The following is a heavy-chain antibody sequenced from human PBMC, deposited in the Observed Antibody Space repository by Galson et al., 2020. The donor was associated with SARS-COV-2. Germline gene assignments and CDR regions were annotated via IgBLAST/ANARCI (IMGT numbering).Heavy chain of an antibody. J-gene: IGHJ3*02. Sequence: ASVKVPCKASGYTFTGHYMHWVRQAPGQGLEWMGWINPNSGGTKCAQKFQGRVTMTRDTSIATAYMELSRLRSDDTAVYYCAREYYYDSSNFRAFDIWGQGTMVTVS. CDR3: AREYYYDSSNFRAFDI. D-gene: IGHD3-22*01. V-gene: IGHV1-2*02. CDR2: INPNSGGT. CDR1: GYTFTGHY.